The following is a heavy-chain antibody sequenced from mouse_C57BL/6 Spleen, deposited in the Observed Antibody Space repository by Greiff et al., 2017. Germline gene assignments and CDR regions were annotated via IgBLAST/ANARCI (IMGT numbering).Heavy chain of an antibody. CDR1: GYTFTSYW. D-gene: IGHD2-5*01. Sequence: QVQLQQPGAELVKPGASVKLSCKASGYTFTSYWMQWVKQRPGQGLEWIGEIDPSDSYTNYNQKFKGKATLTVDTPSSTAYMQLSSLTSEDSAVYYCASPAYYSKGAFAYWGQGTLVTVSA. J-gene: IGHJ3*01. CDR2: IDPSDSYT. V-gene: IGHV1-50*01. CDR3: ASPAYYSKGAFAY.